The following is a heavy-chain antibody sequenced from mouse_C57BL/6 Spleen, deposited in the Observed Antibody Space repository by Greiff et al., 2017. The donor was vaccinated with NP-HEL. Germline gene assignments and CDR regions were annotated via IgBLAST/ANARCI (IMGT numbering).Heavy chain of an antibody. Sequence: QVQLQQPGAELVRPGTSVKLSCKASGYTFTSYWMHWVKQRPGQGLEWIGVIDPSDSYTNYNQKFKGKATLTVDTSSSTAYMQLSSLTSEDSAVYYCASLIYYDYDVDYWGQGTTLTVSS. V-gene: IGHV1-59*01. D-gene: IGHD2-4*01. CDR3: ASLIYYDYDVDY. CDR1: GYTFTSYW. CDR2: IDPSDSYT. J-gene: IGHJ2*01.